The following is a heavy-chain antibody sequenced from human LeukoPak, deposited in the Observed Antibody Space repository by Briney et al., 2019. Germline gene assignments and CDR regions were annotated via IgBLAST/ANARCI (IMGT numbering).Heavy chain of an antibody. J-gene: IGHJ4*02. CDR2: ISAYNGNT. CDR1: GYTFTSYG. D-gene: IGHD3-9*01. CDR3: ARVLDILTGYYIDY. V-gene: IGHV1-18*01. Sequence: ASVKVSGMASGYTFTSYGISWVRQAPGQGLEWMGWISAYNGNTNYAQKLQGRVTMTTDTSTSTAYMELRSLRSDDTAVYYCARVLDILTGYYIDYWGQGTLVTVSS.